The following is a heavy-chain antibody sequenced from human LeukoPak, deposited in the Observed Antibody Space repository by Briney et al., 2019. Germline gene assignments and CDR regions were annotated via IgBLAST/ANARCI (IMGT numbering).Heavy chain of an antibody. D-gene: IGHD1-26*01. CDR1: GFSISSGYY. CDR3: AREEGATQDAN. J-gene: IGHJ4*02. CDR2: VYHTGGT. Sequence: PSETLSLTCTVSGFSISSGYYWAWIRQPPGKGLEWIGSVYHTGGTYYNPSLKSRVTISVDTSRNQFSLRLSSVTAAYTAVYYCAREEGATQDANWGQGTLVLVSS. V-gene: IGHV4-38-2*02.